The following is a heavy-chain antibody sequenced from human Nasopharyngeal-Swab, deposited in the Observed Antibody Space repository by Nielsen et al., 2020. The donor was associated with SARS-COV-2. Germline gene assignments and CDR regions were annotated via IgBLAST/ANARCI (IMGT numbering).Heavy chain of an antibody. Sequence: GSLRLSCAASGFTFSKFYMSWVRQAAGKGLAWVANIKQDGSGSYYVDSVKGRFTISRDDANNSLYLQMNSLRAGDTGVYYCARGGSSFPFDYWGPGTLVTVSS. V-gene: IGHV3-7*01. CDR2: IKQDGSGS. D-gene: IGHD6-13*01. J-gene: IGHJ4*02. CDR3: ARGGSSFPFDY. CDR1: GFTFSKFY.